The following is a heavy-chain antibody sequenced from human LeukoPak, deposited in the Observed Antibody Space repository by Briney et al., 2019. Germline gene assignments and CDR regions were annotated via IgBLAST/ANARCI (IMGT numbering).Heavy chain of an antibody. J-gene: IGHJ6*02. CDR3: AVGDDFWSGSDGMDV. D-gene: IGHD3-3*01. V-gene: IGHV1-46*01. CDR1: GYTFTSYY. CDR2: TNPSGGST. Sequence: ASVKVSCKASGYTFTSYYMHWVRQAPGQGLEWMGITNPSGGSTSYAQKFQGRVTMTRDTSTSTVYMELSSLRSEDTAVYYCAVGDDFWSGSDGMDVWGQGTTVTVSS.